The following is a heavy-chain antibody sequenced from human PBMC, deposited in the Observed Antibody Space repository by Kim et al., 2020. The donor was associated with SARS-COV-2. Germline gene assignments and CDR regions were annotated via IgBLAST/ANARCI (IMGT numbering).Heavy chain of an antibody. D-gene: IGHD3-3*01. CDR1: GYTFTSYA. CDR3: ARAGIFGVVIILNYYYYGMDV. V-gene: IGHV7-4-1*02. CDR2: INTNTGNP. Sequence: ASVKVSCKASGYTFTSYAMNWVRQAPGQGLEWMGWINTNTGNPTYAQGFTGRFVFSLDTSVSTAYLQISSLKAEDTAVYYCARAGIFGVVIILNYYYYGMDVWGQGTTVTVSS. J-gene: IGHJ6*02.